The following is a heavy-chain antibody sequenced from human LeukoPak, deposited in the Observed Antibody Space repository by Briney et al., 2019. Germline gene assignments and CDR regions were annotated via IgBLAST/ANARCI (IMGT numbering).Heavy chain of an antibody. CDR2: ISGDGGST. Sequence: GGSLRLSCAASGFTFDDYTMHWVRQAPGKGLEWVFLISGDGGSTFYADSVKGRFTISRDNSKISLYLQMNSLRTEDTALYYCAKDMHYDSSGYYYVGFDYWGQGTLVTVSS. CDR1: GFTFDDYT. D-gene: IGHD3-22*01. CDR3: AKDMHYDSSGYYYVGFDY. V-gene: IGHV3-43*02. J-gene: IGHJ4*02.